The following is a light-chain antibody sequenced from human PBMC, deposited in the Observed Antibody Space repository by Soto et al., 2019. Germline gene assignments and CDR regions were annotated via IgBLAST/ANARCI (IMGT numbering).Light chain of an antibody. CDR3: QQYGGSSLYT. V-gene: IGKV3-20*01. J-gene: IGKJ2*01. CDR1: QSVSSSY. Sequence: EIVLTQSPGTLSLSPGERATLSCRASQSVSSSYLGWYQQKPGQAPRLLIYGASTRATGIPDRFSGSWSGTDFTLTISRLDPEDFAVYYCQQYGGSSLYTFGQGTKLEIK. CDR2: GAS.